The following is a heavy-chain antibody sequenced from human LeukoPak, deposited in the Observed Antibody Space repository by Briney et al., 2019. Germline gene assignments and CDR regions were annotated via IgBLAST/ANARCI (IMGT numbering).Heavy chain of an antibody. D-gene: IGHD2-15*01. CDR3: ARDLRDCSGGSCPYYFNY. J-gene: IGHJ4*02. CDR1: GFTFSSYE. Sequence: GGSLRLSCAASGFTFSSYEMNWVRQAPGKGLEWVSYISSSGSTIYYADSVKGRFTISRDNAKNSLYLQMNSLRAEDTAVYYCARDLRDCSGGSCPYYFNYWGQGTLVTVSS. V-gene: IGHV3-48*03. CDR2: ISSSGSTI.